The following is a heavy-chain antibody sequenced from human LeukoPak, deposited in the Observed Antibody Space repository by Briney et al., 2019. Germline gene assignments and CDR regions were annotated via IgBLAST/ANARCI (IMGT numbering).Heavy chain of an antibody. CDR3: ARGSITIFGVAPS. CDR1: GFTFSSYS. Sequence: GGSLRLSCAASGFTFSSYSMNWVRQAPGKGLEWVSSISSSSSYIYYADSVKGRFTISRDNAENSLYLQMNSLRAEDTAVYYCARGSITIFGVAPSWGQGTLVTVSS. V-gene: IGHV3-21*01. D-gene: IGHD3-3*01. CDR2: ISSSSSYI. J-gene: IGHJ5*02.